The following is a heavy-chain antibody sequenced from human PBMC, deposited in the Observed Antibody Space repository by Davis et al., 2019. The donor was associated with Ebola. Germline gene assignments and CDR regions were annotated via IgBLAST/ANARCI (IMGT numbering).Heavy chain of an antibody. V-gene: IGHV1-3*01. CDR3: ARSEVPAAIDLDY. Sequence: ASVKVSCKASGYTFTSYDINWVRQATGQGLEWMGWINAGNGNTKYSQKFQGRVTITRDTSASTAYMELSSLRSEDTAVYYCARSEVPAAIDLDYWGQGTLVTVSS. D-gene: IGHD2-2*01. CDR1: GYTFTSYD. J-gene: IGHJ4*02. CDR2: INAGNGNT.